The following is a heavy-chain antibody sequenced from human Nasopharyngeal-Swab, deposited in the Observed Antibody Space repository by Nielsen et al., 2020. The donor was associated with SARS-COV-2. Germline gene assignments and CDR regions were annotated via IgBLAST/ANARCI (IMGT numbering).Heavy chain of an antibody. CDR2: INHSGST. CDR1: GGSFSGYY. D-gene: IGHD3-3*01. CDR3: ASVRAITIFGVVIERYGMDV. V-gene: IGHV4-34*01. J-gene: IGHJ6*02. Sequence: SETLSLTCAVYGGSFSGYYWSWIRQPPGKGLEWIGEINHSGSTNYNPSLESRVTISVDTSKNQFSLKLSSVTAADTAVYYCASVRAITIFGVVIERYGMDVWGQGTTVTVSS.